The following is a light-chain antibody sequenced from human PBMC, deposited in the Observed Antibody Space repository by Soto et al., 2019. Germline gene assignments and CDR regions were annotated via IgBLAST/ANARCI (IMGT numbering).Light chain of an antibody. J-gene: IGKJ1*01. CDR2: GAS. CDR3: QHYNTYSTWT. Sequence: EIVMTQSPATLSVSPGERATLSCRASQSVSSNLAWYQQKPGQAPRLLIYGASTRATGIPARFSGSGSGTEFTLTISGLQPDDFATYYCQHYNTYSTWTFGQGTKVDIK. CDR1: QSVSSN. V-gene: IGKV3-15*01.